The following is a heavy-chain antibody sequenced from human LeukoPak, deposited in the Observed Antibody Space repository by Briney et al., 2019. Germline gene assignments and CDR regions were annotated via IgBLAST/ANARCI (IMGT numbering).Heavy chain of an antibody. CDR3: ARVIWGAVAFDI. J-gene: IGHJ3*02. V-gene: IGHV1-2*02. Sequence: GASVEVSCKASGYTFTGHYLHWVRQAPAQGLEWMGWINPNSGDTQYAQKFQGRVTLTRDTSITAVHMELSSLRSDDTAVYYCARVIWGAVAFDIWGQGTVVTVSS. D-gene: IGHD3-16*01. CDR2: INPNSGDT. CDR1: GYTFTGHY.